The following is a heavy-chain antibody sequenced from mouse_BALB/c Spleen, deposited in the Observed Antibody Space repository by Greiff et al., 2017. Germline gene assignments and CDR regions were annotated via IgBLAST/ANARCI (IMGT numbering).Heavy chain of an antibody. V-gene: IGHV5-17*02. D-gene: IGHD2-10*01. CDR1: GFTFSSFG. CDR2: ISSGSSTI. Sequence: EVQRVESGGGLVQPGGSRKLSCAASGFTFSSFGMHWVRQAPEKGLEWVAYISSGSSTIYYADTVKGRFTISRDNPKNTLFLQMTSLRSEDTAMYYCAAYYGNYDAMDYWGQGTSVTVSS. CDR3: AAYYGNYDAMDY. J-gene: IGHJ4*01.